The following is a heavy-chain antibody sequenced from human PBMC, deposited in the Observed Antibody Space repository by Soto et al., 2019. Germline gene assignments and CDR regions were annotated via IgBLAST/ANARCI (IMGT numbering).Heavy chain of an antibody. V-gene: IGHV1-8*01. CDR2: MNPNSGNT. CDR1: GYTFTSYD. J-gene: IGHJ4*02. CDR3: ARGQRSSIAARKWVHY. Sequence: AASVKVSCKASGYTFTSYDINWVRQATGQGLEWMGWMNPNSGNTGYAQKFQGRVTMTRNTSISTAYMELSCLRSEDTAVYYCARGQRSSIAARKWVHYCAQGTLVTVSS. D-gene: IGHD6-6*01.